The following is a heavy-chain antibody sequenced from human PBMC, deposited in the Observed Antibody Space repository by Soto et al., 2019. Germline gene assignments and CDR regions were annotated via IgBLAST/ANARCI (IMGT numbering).Heavy chain of an antibody. CDR2: IHPRGGGT. V-gene: IGHV1-46*03. Sequence: QVPLVQSGAEVRKPGASVKVSCKPSGYTFNTYYLHWLRQAPVQALEWMGVIHPRGGGTTYAQKFLGRVNVTRAKSPATVFMELSSLRSDDTAVYYCAIVGHIAVVTASFDTWGQGTLVTVSS. J-gene: IGHJ4*02. CDR1: GYTFNTYY. CDR3: AIVGHIAVVTASFDT. D-gene: IGHD2-21*02.